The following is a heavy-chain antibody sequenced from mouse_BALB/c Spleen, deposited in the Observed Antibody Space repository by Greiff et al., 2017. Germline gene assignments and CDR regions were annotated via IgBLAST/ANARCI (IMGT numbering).Heavy chain of an antibody. CDR2: ISSGGSYT. J-gene: IGHJ2*01. CDR1: GFTFSSYT. Sequence: EVKLMESGGGLVKPGGSLKLSCAASGFTFSSYTMSWVRQTPEKRLEWVATISSGGSYTYYPDSVKGRFTISRDNAKNTLYLQMSSLKSEDTAMYYCTRDRDYYGFFDYWGQGTTLTVSS. D-gene: IGHD1-2*01. CDR3: TRDRDYYGFFDY. V-gene: IGHV5-6-4*01.